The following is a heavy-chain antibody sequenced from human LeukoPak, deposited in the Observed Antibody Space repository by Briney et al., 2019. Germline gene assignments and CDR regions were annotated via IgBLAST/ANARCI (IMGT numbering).Heavy chain of an antibody. J-gene: IGHJ6*03. D-gene: IGHD2-15*01. CDR1: GFTVSSDH. CDR2: IYSGGST. CDR3: ARDSRYCSGGSCYSGDYYYYMDV. V-gene: IGHV3-66*01. Sequence: AGGSLRLSCAASGFTVSSDHMSWVRQAPGKGLEWVSVIYSGGSTYYADSVKGRFTISRDNSKNTLYLQMNSLRAEDTAVYYCARDSRYCSGGSCYSGDYYYYMDVWGKGTTVTISS.